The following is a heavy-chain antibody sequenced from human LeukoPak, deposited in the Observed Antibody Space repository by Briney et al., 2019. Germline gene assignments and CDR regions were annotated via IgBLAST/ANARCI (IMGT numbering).Heavy chain of an antibody. V-gene: IGHV3-9*03. Sequence: GRSLRLSCAASGFTFDDYAMHWVRQAPGKGLEWGSGISWNSGSIGYADSVKGRFTISRDNAKNSLYLQMNSLRAEEIAVYYCAKDEETAIGNWGKGTLVTVSS. J-gene: IGHJ4*02. D-gene: IGHD5-18*01. CDR3: AKDEETAIGN. CDR2: ISWNSGSI. CDR1: GFTFDDYA.